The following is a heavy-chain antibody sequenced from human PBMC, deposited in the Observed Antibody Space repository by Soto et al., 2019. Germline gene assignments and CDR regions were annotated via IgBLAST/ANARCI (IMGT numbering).Heavy chain of an antibody. J-gene: IGHJ4*02. CDR3: ARDWLAHTVDY. D-gene: IGHD5-12*01. V-gene: IGHV3-33*01. CDR2: KWYDGRNT. Sequence: QVQLVESGGGVVQPGRSLRLSCAASGFTFSSYGMHWVRQAPGKGLEWVAVKWYDGRNTYYADSVKGPFTISRDDSKNTVYLQMNSLRVEDTAVYYCARDWLAHTVDYWGQGNLVTVSS. CDR1: GFTFSSYG.